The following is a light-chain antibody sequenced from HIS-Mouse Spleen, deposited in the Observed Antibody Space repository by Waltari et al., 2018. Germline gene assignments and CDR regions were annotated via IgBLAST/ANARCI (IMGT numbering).Light chain of an antibody. Sequence: SYELTQPPSVSVSPGQTARITCSGDALPKQHAYSYQQKAGQAPVLVIYKDSERPSGIPERFSGSSSGTTVTLTISGVQAEDEADYYCNSRDSSGNHVVFGGGTKLTVL. V-gene: IGLV3-25*03. CDR3: NSRDSSGNHVV. CDR2: KDS. J-gene: IGLJ2*01. CDR1: ALPKQH.